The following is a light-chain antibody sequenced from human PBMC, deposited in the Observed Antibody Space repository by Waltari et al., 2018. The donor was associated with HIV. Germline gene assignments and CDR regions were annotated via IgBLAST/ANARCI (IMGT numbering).Light chain of an antibody. CDR2: RKN. CDR1: TSNVRNNY. CDR3: AVWDDRLSGRL. Sequence: QSVLAQPRSVSGTPGQTVNISCSGSTSNVRNNYVYWYQQVTGVAPKLLLYRKNQRPSGVPDRVSGSKSGTSASLAISGLRTEDEAEYYCAVWDDRLSGRLFGGGTKVTVL. J-gene: IGLJ2*01. V-gene: IGLV1-47*01.